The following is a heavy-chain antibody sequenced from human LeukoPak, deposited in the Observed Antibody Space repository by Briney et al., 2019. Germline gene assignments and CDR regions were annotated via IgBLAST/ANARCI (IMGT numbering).Heavy chain of an antibody. CDR1: GFIFSSYA. V-gene: IGHV3-23*01. D-gene: IGHD6-19*01. CDR2: ISGSGGST. CDR3: AKVRVSSGWYIDY. Sequence: GGSLRLSCAASGFIFSSYAMRWVRQAPGKALEWVSAISGSGGSTYYADSVKGRFTISRDNSKNTVYLQMNSLTAEDTALYYCAKVRVSSGWYIDYWGQGTLVTVSS. J-gene: IGHJ4*02.